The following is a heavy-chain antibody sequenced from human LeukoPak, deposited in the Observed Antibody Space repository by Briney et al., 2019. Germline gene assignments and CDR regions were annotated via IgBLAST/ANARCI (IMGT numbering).Heavy chain of an antibody. CDR3: AISMDY. J-gene: IGHJ4*02. CDR2: IYTSGST. V-gene: IGHV4-4*07. Sequence: SETLSLTCTVSGGSISPYYWTWIRQPAGKGLEWIGHIYTSGSTKYNPSLMSRVTMSIDTSKNQFSLKLTSVTAADTAVYYCAISMDYWGQGTLVTVSS. CDR1: GGSISPYY.